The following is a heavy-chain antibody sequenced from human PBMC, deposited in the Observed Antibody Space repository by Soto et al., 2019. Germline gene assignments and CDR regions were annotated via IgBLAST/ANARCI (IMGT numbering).Heavy chain of an antibody. CDR1: GGSVSSGSYY. V-gene: IGHV4-61*01. J-gene: IGHJ5*02. CDR2: IYYSGST. D-gene: IGHD1-1*01. CDR3: ARLRGGGYNWNDELAWFDP. Sequence: SETLSLTCTVSGGSVSSGSYYWSWIRQPPGKGLEWIGYIYYSGSTNYNPSLKSRVTISVDTSKNQFSLKLSSVTAADTAVYYCARLRGGGYNWNDELAWFDPWGQGTLVTVSS.